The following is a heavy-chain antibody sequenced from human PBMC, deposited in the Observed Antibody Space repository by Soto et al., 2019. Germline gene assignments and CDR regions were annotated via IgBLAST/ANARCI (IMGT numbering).Heavy chain of an antibody. Sequence: SETLSLTCTVSGSSISRGGYYWSWIRQHPGKGLEWIGYIYYSGSTYYNPSLKSRVTISVDTSKNQFSLKLSSVTAADTAVYYCARVDAAMTEYYYGMDVWGQGTTVTVSS. D-gene: IGHD5-18*01. CDR3: ARVDAAMTEYYYGMDV. CDR1: GSSISRGGYY. V-gene: IGHV4-31*03. CDR2: IYYSGST. J-gene: IGHJ6*02.